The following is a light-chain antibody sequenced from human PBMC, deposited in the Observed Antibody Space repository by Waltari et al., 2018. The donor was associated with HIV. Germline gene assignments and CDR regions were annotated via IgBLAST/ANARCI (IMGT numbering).Light chain of an antibody. CDR3: ATWDSSLRTVI. CDR1: TSDIGKNH. J-gene: IGLJ2*01. Sequence: QSVLTQSPSVSAAPGQKVTISCYGSTSDIGKNHVSWYQQFPGRAPNLLIYENESRPPVIPGRFSGSKFGTSATLDSTGLQTGDEAVYFGATWDSSLRTVIYGGGTNLTVL. CDR2: ENE. V-gene: IGLV1-51*02.